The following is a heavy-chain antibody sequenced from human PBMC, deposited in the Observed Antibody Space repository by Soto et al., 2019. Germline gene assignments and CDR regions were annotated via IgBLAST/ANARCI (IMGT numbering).Heavy chain of an antibody. D-gene: IGHD5-12*01. CDR1: GFTVSSNY. V-gene: IGHV3-53*04. CDR2: IYSGGST. Sequence: GGSLRLSCAASGFTVSSNYMSWVRQAPGKGLEWVSVIYSGGSTYYADSVKGRFTISRHNSKNTLYLQMNSLRAEDTAVKYWARGSGDDRHYYCYDMDVWGKGTTVTVSS. J-gene: IGHJ6*03. CDR3: ARGSGDDRHYYCYDMDV.